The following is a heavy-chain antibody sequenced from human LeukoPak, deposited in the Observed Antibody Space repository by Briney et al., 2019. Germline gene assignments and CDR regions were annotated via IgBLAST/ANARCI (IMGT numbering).Heavy chain of an antibody. CDR3: AKEAFTFGGVIAPFDY. D-gene: IGHD3-16*02. CDR2: ISGSGGST. Sequence: PGGSLRLSCAASGFTFSSYAMSWVRQAPGKGLEWVSAISGSGGSTYYADSVKGRFTISRDNYKNTLYLQKNSLRAEDTAVYYCAKEAFTFGGVIAPFDYWGQGTLVTVSS. CDR1: GFTFSSYA. J-gene: IGHJ4*02. V-gene: IGHV3-23*01.